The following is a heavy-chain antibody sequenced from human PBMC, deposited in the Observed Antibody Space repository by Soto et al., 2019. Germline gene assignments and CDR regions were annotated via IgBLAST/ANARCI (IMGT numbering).Heavy chain of an antibody. J-gene: IGHJ6*03. D-gene: IGHD3-16*02. CDR2: INHSGST. CDR1: GGSFSGYY. V-gene: IGHV4-34*01. Sequence: SETLSLTCAVYGGSFSGYYWSWIRQPPGKGLEWIGEINHSGSTNYNPSLKSRVTISVDTSKNQFSLKLSSVTAADTAVYYCARRGPYDYIWGSYRSLASDYYMDVWGKGTTVTVSS. CDR3: ARRGPYDYIWGSYRSLASDYYMDV.